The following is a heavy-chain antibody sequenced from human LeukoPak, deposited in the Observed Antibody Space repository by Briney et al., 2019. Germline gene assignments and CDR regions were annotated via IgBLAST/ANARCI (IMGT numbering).Heavy chain of an antibody. CDR1: GYTFASYD. Sequence: GASVKVSCKXSGYTFASYDINWVRQPTGQGLEWMGGMNLNSGNTGYAQKFQGRVTITRNTSISTAYMELSSLRSEDTAVYYCARGVRYCSTTSCGSNGRYYFDYWGQGTLVTVSS. CDR3: ARGVRYCSTTSCGSNGRYYFDY. V-gene: IGHV1-8*03. J-gene: IGHJ4*02. CDR2: MNLNSGNT. D-gene: IGHD2-2*01.